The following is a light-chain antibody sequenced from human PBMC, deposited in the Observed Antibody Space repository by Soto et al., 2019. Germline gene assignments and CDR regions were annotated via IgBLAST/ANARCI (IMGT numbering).Light chain of an antibody. CDR3: QQYGSSPRT. J-gene: IGKJ1*01. Sequence: DIVLTQSPATLSLSPGERATLSCRASQSVSNYLAWYQQKPGQAPRLLIHDASSRATGISDRFTGSGSGTDFTLTITTLEPEDFAVYYCQQYGSSPRTFGLGTKVDIK. V-gene: IGKV3-20*01. CDR1: QSVSNY. CDR2: DAS.